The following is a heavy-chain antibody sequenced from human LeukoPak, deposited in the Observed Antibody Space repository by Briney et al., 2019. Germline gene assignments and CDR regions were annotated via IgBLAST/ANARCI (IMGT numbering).Heavy chain of an antibody. CDR3: AREDYYDSSGYYFDY. J-gene: IGHJ4*02. CDR1: GGSISNGSYY. V-gene: IGHV4-61*02. D-gene: IGHD3-22*01. CDR2: IYTSGST. Sequence: PSETLSLTCTVSGGSISNGSYYWSWIRQPAGKGLEWIGRIYTSGSTNYNPSLKSRVTISVDTSKNQFSLKLSSVTAADTAVYYCAREDYYDSSGYYFDYWGQGTLVTVSS.